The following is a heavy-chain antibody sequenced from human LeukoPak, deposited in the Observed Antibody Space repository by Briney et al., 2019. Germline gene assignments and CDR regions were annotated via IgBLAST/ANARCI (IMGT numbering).Heavy chain of an antibody. J-gene: IGHJ3*02. D-gene: IGHD3-22*01. CDR1: GGSISSGSYY. Sequence: PSETLSLTCTVSGGSISSGSYYWSWIRQPAGKGLEWIGRIYTSGSTNYNPSLKSRVTISVDTSKNQFSLKLSSVTAADTAVYHCARPDSSGYRYAFDIWGQGTMVTVSS. CDR3: ARPDSSGYRYAFDI. V-gene: IGHV4-61*02. CDR2: IYTSGST.